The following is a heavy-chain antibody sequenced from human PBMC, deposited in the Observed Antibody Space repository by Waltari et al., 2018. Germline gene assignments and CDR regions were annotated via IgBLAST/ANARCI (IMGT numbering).Heavy chain of an antibody. Sequence: VQLLESGGGVVQPGRSLRLSCAASGFHFIRYTMHWVRTAPGKGPGWVEVIGFDVNTKYYSDSVKGRFTISRYNSKSTLYLQMNSLRSEYTDVYYWAKDEAINSFLAHSYNWFDPWGQGTLVTVSS. J-gene: IGHJ5*02. CDR3: AKDEAINSFLAHSYNWFDP. D-gene: IGHD5-18*01. CDR1: GFHFIRYT. V-gene: IGHV3-30*01. CDR2: IGFDVNTK.